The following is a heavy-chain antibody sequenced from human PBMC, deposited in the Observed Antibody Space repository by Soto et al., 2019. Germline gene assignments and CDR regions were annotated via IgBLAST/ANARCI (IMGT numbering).Heavy chain of an antibody. CDR3: AKIRVGEHYYYTLDV. CDR2: IHYSGTT. V-gene: IGHV4-59*01. J-gene: IGHJ6*02. CDR1: GGSISNYY. Sequence: QVQVQESGPGLVKPSETLSLTCTVSGGSISNYYWSWIRQPPGKGLEWIGSIHYSGTTSYNPSLMSRVTMSVDPSKNQFSLKLTLVTAADTAVYFCAKIRVGEHYYYTLDVWGQGTAVTVSS. D-gene: IGHD3-10*01.